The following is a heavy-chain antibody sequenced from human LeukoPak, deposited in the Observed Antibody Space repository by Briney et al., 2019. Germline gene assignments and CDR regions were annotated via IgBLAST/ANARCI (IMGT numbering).Heavy chain of an antibody. J-gene: IGHJ3*02. CDR1: GFTFSSYG. V-gene: IGHV3-30*02. D-gene: IGHD2-2*02. Sequence: GGSLRLSCAASGFTFSSYGMHWVRQAPGKGLEWVAFIRYDGSNKYYADSVKGRFTISRDNSKNTLYLQMNSLRAEDTAVYYCARVRIVVVPAAISAFDIWGQGTMVTVSS. CDR3: ARVRIVVVPAAISAFDI. CDR2: IRYDGSNK.